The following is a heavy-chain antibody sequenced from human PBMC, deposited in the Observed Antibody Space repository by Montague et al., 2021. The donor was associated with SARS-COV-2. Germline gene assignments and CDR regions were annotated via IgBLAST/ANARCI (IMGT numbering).Heavy chain of an antibody. CDR1: GFSLSTSGMC. V-gene: IGHV2-70*01. J-gene: IGHJ4*02. Sequence: PALVKPTQTLTLTCTFSGFSLSTSGMCVSWIRPPPGKALEWLAXXXWXXXKYXSTSLKTRLTISKDTSKNPVVLTMTNMDPVDTATYYCAREYSSGVYFDYWGRGTLVTVSS. CDR2: XXWXXXK. D-gene: IGHD6-19*01. CDR3: AREYSSGVYFDY.